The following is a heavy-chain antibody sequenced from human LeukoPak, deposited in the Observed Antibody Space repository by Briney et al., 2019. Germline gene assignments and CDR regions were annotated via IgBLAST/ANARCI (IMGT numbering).Heavy chain of an antibody. CDR3: ARAAPVRGVTFFDY. J-gene: IGHJ4*02. D-gene: IGHD3-10*01. V-gene: IGHV3-30*04. CDR1: GFTFSRYV. Sequence: GRSLRLSCVASGFTFSRYVIHWVRQAPGKGLEWVAVISKDGSDEYYADSVKGRFTVSRDPSKNSLYLQMNNLRGEDTAVYYCARAAPVRGVTFFDYWGQGTLITVSS. CDR2: ISKDGSDE.